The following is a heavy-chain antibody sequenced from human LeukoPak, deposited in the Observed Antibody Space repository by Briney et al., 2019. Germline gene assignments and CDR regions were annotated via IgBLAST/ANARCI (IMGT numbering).Heavy chain of an antibody. V-gene: IGHV3-13*04. CDR2: IGTAGDT. CDR1: GFTFSSYD. D-gene: IGHD3-10*01. J-gene: IGHJ6*02. Sequence: GESLRLSCAASGFTFSSYDMHWVRQATGKGLEWVSAIGTAGDTYYPGSVRGRFTISRENAKNSLYLQMNSLRAGDTAVYYCARAMAYYYYYGTDVWGQGTTVTVSS. CDR3: ARAMAYYYYYGTDV.